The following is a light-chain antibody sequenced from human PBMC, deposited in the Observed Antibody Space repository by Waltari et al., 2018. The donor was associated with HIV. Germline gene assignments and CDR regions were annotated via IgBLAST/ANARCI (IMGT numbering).Light chain of an antibody. Sequence: QSALPQPGPPSGFPGQLITIPCSGNSTERGCYNHFPWYQHHPGKAPKLMIYEVTNRPSGVSNRFSASKSGNTASLTISGLQAEDEADYYCSSYTTSSTRVFGGGTKLTVL. V-gene: IGLV2-14*01. CDR1: STERGCYNH. CDR2: EVT. CDR3: SSYTTSSTRV. J-gene: IGLJ3*02.